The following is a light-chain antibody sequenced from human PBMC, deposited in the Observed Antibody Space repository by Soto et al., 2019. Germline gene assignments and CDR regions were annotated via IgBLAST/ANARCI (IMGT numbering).Light chain of an antibody. CDR1: QGISSY. CDR3: QQYYSYPLMYT. Sequence: AIRMTQSPSSFSASTGDRVTITCRASQGISSYLAWYQQKPGKAPKLLIYAASTLQSGVPSRFSGSGSGTDSTLTISCLQSEDFATYYCQQYYSYPLMYTFGQGTKLEIK. CDR2: AAS. V-gene: IGKV1-8*01. J-gene: IGKJ2*01.